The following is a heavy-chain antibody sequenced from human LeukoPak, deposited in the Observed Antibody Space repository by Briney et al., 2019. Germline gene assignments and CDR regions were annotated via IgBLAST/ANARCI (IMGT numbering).Heavy chain of an antibody. CDR3: AKKTSEYGDASPPDS. CDR1: GFAFSSYA. J-gene: IGHJ4*02. D-gene: IGHD4-17*01. CDR2: ISSTGVNS. V-gene: IGHV3-23*01. Sequence: GGSLRLSCAASGFAFSSYATTWVRQPPGKGLEWVSGISSTGVNSYHADSVKGRFTISRDNSKNTLHLQMNSLRAEDTAIYYCAKKTSEYGDASPPDSWGQGTLVTVSS.